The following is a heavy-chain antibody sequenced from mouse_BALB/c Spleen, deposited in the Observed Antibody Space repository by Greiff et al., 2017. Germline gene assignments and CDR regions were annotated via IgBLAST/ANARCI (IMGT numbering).Heavy chain of an antibody. CDR2: INPYNDGT. Sequence: VQLQQSGAELVRSGASVKLSCTASGFNIKDYYMHWVKQRPEQGLEWIGYINPYNDGTKYNEKFKGKATLTSDKSSSTAYMELSSLTSEDSAVYYCARLPYGNYGGYYAMDYWGQGTSVTVSS. CDR3: ARLPYGNYGGYYAMDY. D-gene: IGHD2-10*02. V-gene: IGHV14-4*02. J-gene: IGHJ4*01. CDR1: GFNIKDYY.